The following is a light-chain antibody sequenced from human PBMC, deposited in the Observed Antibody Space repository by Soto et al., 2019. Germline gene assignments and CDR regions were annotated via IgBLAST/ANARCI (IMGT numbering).Light chain of an antibody. CDR1: QSLLHSDVRTY. J-gene: IGKJ3*01. V-gene: IGKV2D-29*02. Sequence: ETVMTQTPLSLPATPGQPASISCKSSQSLLHSDVRTYLYWFLQKPGQSPQLLIYEVSNRFSGVPNRLSGSGSRTDFTLKISRVEAEDVGVYYCMQSLRLPLTFGPGTKVHI. CDR2: EVS. CDR3: MQSLRLPLT.